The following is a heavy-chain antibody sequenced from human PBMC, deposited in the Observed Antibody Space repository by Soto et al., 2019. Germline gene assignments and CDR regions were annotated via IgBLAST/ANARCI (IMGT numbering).Heavy chain of an antibody. Sequence: GGSLRLSCAASGFTFSSYGMHWVRQAPGKGLEWVAVIWYDGSNKYYADSVRGRFTISRDNSKNTLYLQMNSLRAEDTAVYYCARDRLAARPHYSDYWGQGTLVTVSS. CDR2: IWYDGSNK. J-gene: IGHJ4*02. V-gene: IGHV3-33*01. D-gene: IGHD6-6*01. CDR3: ARDRLAARPHYSDY. CDR1: GFTFSSYG.